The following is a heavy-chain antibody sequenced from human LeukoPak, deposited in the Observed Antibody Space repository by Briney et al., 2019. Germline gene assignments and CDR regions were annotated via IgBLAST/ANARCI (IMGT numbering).Heavy chain of an antibody. CDR1: GFTFSSYW. Sequence: GGSLRLSCAASGFTFSSYWMHWVRQAPGKGLVWVSRINTDGSSTTHADSVKGRFTISRDNSKNTLYLQMNSLRAEDTAVYYCAKALGELSMIVVVLLGVDYWGQGTLVTVSS. CDR2: INTDGSST. V-gene: IGHV3-74*01. J-gene: IGHJ4*02. D-gene: IGHD3-22*01. CDR3: AKALGELSMIVVVLLGVDY.